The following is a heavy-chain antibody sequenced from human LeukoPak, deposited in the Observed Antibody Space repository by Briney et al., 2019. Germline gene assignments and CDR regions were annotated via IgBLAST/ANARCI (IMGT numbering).Heavy chain of an antibody. V-gene: IGHV4-30-2*01. CDR2: IYHSGST. CDR1: GGSISSGGYS. D-gene: IGHD3-10*01. Sequence: SETLSLTCAVSGGSISSGGYSWSWIRQPPGKGLEWIGYIYHSGSTYYNPSPKSRVTISVDRSKNQFSLKLSSVTAADTAVYYCARLGWFGEFGYWGQGTLVTVSS. J-gene: IGHJ4*02. CDR3: ARLGWFGEFGY.